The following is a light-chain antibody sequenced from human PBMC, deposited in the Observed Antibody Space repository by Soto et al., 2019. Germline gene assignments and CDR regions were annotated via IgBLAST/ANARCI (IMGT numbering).Light chain of an antibody. CDR3: QHYNSYSEA. CDR1: QSMSTY. V-gene: IGKV1-39*01. Sequence: DIQMTQSPSSLSASVVDRVTITCRASQSMSTYLNWYQLKPGKAPKLLIYAASSLQSGVPSRFSGSGSGTEFTLTISSLQPDDFATYYCQHYNSYSEAFGQGTKWIS. CDR2: AAS. J-gene: IGKJ1*01.